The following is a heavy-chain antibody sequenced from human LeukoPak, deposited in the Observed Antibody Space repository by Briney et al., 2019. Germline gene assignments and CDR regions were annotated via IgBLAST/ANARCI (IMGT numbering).Heavy chain of an antibody. CDR2: VSGSGESI. CDR1: GFTFGSYA. J-gene: IGHJ5*02. CDR3: AKSQPSAISWFDP. V-gene: IGHV3-23*01. Sequence: GESLKISCAASGFTFGSYAMDWVRQAPGKGLEWVSAVSGSGESIYYADSVKGRFTISRDNSKNTLYLQMNSLRAEDTAVYYCAKSQPSAISWFDPWGQGTLVTVSS. D-gene: IGHD2-2*02.